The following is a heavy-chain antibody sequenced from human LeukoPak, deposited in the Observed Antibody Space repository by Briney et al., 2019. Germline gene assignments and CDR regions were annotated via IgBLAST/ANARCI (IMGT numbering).Heavy chain of an antibody. CDR1: GGSFSGYY. Sequence: SETLSLTCAVYGGSFSGYYWSWIRQPPGKGLEWIGEINHSGSTNYNPSLKSRVTISIDTSKNQFSLKLSSVTAADTAVYYCARHLRVGATNPRAGGFDYWGQGTLVTVSS. J-gene: IGHJ4*02. CDR3: ARHLRVGATNPRAGGFDY. D-gene: IGHD1-26*01. CDR2: INHSGST. V-gene: IGHV4-34*01.